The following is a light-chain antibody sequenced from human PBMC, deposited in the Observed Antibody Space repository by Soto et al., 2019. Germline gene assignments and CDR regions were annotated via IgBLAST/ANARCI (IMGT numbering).Light chain of an antibody. CDR1: SSDAGAYNY. CDR2: EVS. Sequence: QSVLTQPASVSGSPGQSITISCTGTSSDAGAYNYVSWYQKHPGTAPKLIIYEVSNRPSGVSNRFTGSKSGNTASLTISGLQAEDEADYFCSSYTTSTTVTFGGGTKVTVL. J-gene: IGLJ2*01. CDR3: SSYTTSTTVT. V-gene: IGLV2-14*01.